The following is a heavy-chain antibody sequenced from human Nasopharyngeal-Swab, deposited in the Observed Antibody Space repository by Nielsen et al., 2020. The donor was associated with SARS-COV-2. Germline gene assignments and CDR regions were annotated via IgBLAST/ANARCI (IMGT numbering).Heavy chain of an antibody. V-gene: IGHV3-49*03. D-gene: IGHD6-19*01. CDR3: TRETPYSSGWYSFDY. CDR1: GFTFGDYA. J-gene: IGHJ4*02. CDR2: IRSKAYGGTT. Sequence: SLKISCTASGFTFGDYAMSWFRQAQGKGLEWVGFIRSKAYGGTTEYAASVKGRFTISRDDSKSIAYLQMNSLKTEDTAVYYCTRETPYSSGWYSFDYWGQGTLVTVSS.